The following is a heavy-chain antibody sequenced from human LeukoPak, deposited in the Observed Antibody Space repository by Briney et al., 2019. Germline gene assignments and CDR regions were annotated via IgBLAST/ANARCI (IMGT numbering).Heavy chain of an antibody. CDR3: ARQYSYGYIDY. Sequence: SETLSLTCTVSGGSISSGGYYWSWIRQPPGKGLEWIGYICHSGSTYYNPSLKSRVTISVDRSKNQFSLKLSSVTAADTAVYYCARQYSYGYIDYWGQGTLVTVSS. J-gene: IGHJ4*02. CDR2: ICHSGST. CDR1: GGSISSGGYY. D-gene: IGHD5-18*01. V-gene: IGHV4-30-2*01.